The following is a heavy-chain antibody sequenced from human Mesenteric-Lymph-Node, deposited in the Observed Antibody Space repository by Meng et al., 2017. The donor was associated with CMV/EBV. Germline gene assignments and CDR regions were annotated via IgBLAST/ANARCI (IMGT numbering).Heavy chain of an antibody. V-gene: IGHV3-21*04. CDR3: AKEEGAAAAGTAIDY. D-gene: IGHD6-13*01. Sequence: GGSLRLSCAASEFTFSAYSMNWVRQAPGKGLEWVSFISNTGKYIYYADSVKDRFTISRDNAKKSLYLKMNSLRAADTAVYYCAKEEGAAAAGTAIDYWGQGTLVTVSS. J-gene: IGHJ4*02. CDR2: ISNTGKYI. CDR1: EFTFSAYS.